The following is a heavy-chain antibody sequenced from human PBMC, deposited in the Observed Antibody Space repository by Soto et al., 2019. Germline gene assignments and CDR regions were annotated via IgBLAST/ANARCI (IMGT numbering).Heavy chain of an antibody. CDR1: GFTFSNND. J-gene: IGHJ4*02. CDR2: IIGSGDNT. V-gene: IGHV3-23*01. Sequence: EVQLLESGGALVQPGGSLRLSCAASGFTFSNNDMNWVRQAPGKGLEWVSTIIGSGDNTYYADSVKGQFSISRDKCKKTLYLQMNSVRVEGPAICYFVSKVTFGGSCDYWGQGTLVAVCS. D-gene: IGHD3-16*01. CDR3: VSKVTFGGSCDY.